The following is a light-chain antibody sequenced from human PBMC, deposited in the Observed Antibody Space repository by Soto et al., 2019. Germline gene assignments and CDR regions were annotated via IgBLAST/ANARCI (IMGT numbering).Light chain of an antibody. CDR1: QSIDCW. J-gene: IGKJ1*01. Sequence: IQMTQSPSTLSASVGDRVTITCRASQSIDCWLAWYQQKPGKAPKLLIYKASSLQSGVPSRFSGSGSGTEFTLTISSLQPDDFATYYCQQYNNYSWTFGQGTKVDIK. CDR3: QQYNNYSWT. V-gene: IGKV1-5*03. CDR2: KAS.